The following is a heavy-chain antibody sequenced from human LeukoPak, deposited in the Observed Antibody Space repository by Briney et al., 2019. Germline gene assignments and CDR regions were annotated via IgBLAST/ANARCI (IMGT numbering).Heavy chain of an antibody. D-gene: IGHD3-9*01. Sequence: GGSLRLSCAASGFTFSSYAMHWVRQAPGKGLEWVAVISYDGSNKYYADSVKGRSTISRDNSKNTLYLQMNSLRAEDTAVYYCAKESVLRYFDWLSDRRWFDPWGQGTLVTVSS. CDR2: ISYDGSNK. CDR1: GFTFSSYA. V-gene: IGHV3-30*04. J-gene: IGHJ5*02. CDR3: AKESVLRYFDWLSDRRWFDP.